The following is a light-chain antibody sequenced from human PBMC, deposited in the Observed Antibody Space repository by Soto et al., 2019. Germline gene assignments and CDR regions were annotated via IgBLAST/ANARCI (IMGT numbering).Light chain of an antibody. J-gene: IGKJ1*01. Sequence: DIQMTQSPSTLSASVGDRVTITCRASQTINSWLAWYQQKPGKAPKVLIFDASSLKTGVPSRFSGSGSGTEFTLTISNLQPDDFATYYCQQYNSYPWTFGQGTKVEIK. V-gene: IGKV1-5*01. CDR3: QQYNSYPWT. CDR2: DAS. CDR1: QTINSW.